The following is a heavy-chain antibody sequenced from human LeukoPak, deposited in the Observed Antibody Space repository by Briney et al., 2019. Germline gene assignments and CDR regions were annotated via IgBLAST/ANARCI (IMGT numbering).Heavy chain of an antibody. J-gene: IGHJ4*02. D-gene: IGHD5-24*01. CDR2: INHSGST. Sequence: SETLSHTCAVYGGSFSGYYWSWIRQPTGKGLEWIGEINHSGSTNYNPSLKSRVTISVDTSKNQFSLKLSSVTAADTAVYYCARDRWLHLYFDYWGQGTLVTVSS. CDR3: ARDRWLHLYFDY. V-gene: IGHV4-34*01. CDR1: GGSFSGYY.